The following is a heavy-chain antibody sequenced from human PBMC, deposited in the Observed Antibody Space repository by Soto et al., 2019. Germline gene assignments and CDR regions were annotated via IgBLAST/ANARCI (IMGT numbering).Heavy chain of an antibody. CDR3: ARSGDMVNLRRSYYYYGMDV. D-gene: IGHD5-18*01. J-gene: IGHJ6*02. CDR2: IYYSGST. CDR1: GGSITTGGYY. Sequence: PSETLSLTCTVSGGSITTGGYYWSWIRQPPGKGLEWIGYIYYSGSTNYNPSLKSRVTISVDTSKNQFSLKLSSVTAADTAVYYCARSGDMVNLRRSYYYYGMDVWGQGTTVTVSS. V-gene: IGHV4-61*08.